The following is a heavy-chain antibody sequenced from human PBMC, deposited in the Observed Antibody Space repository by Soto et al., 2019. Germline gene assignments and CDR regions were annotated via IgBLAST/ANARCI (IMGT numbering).Heavy chain of an antibody. CDR3: ARGRGLTFRMVTDY. CDR2: INHSGST. D-gene: IGHD2-21*02. V-gene: IGHV4-34*01. Sequence: SETLSLTCAIYGGSFSGYYWSWIRQPPGKGLEWIGEINHSGSTNYNPSLKSRVTISVDTSKNQFSLKLSSVTAADTAVYYCARGRGLTFRMVTDYWGQGTLVTVSS. CDR1: GGSFSGYY. J-gene: IGHJ4*02.